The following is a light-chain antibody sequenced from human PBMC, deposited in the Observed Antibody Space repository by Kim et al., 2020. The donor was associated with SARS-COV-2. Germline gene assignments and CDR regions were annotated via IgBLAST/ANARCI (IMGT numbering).Light chain of an antibody. CDR3: QQYNSYPWT. J-gene: IGKJ1*01. Sequence: DIQMTQSPSTLSASVGDRVSITCRASQSLNRWLAWYQQKPGQAPNLLISRASTLESGVPSRFSGSGSETDFTLTISSLQPDDFASYYCQQYNSYPWTFGQGTKVDIK. CDR1: QSLNRW. CDR2: RAS. V-gene: IGKV1-5*03.